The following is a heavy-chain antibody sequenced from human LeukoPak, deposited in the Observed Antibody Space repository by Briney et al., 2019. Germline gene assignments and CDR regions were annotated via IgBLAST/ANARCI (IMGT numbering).Heavy chain of an antibody. CDR2: INYSGST. Sequence: SETLSLTCAVYGGSFSGFYWTWIRRPPGKGLEWIGEINYSGSTNYNPSLKSRVTISVDTSKNQFSLKLSSVTAADTAVYYCARHGTRYHYYYMDVWGKGTTVTISS. D-gene: IGHD1-14*01. CDR3: ARHGTRYHYYYMDV. V-gene: IGHV4-34*01. CDR1: GGSFSGFY. J-gene: IGHJ6*03.